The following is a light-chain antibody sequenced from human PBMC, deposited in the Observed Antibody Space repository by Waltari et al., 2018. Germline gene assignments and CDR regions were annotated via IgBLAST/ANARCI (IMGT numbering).Light chain of an antibody. CDR3: CSYAGSRIHVL. CDR1: SSDVGGYNY. V-gene: IGLV2-23*02. J-gene: IGLJ2*01. Sequence: QSALTQPASVSGSPGQSITISCTGTSSDVGGYNYVPRYQQYPGKAPKLMIYDVSKRPSGVSNRFSGSKSGNTASLTISGLQAEDEADYYCCSYAGSRIHVLFGGGTKLTVL. CDR2: DVS.